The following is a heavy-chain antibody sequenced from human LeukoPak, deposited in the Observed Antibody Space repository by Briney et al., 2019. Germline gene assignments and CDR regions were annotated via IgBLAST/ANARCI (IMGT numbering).Heavy chain of an antibody. CDR1: GFTFDDYG. CDR3: ARLNYYDSSGYSDC. Sequence: GGSLRLSCAASGFTFDDYGMSWVRQAPGKGLEWVSGINWNGGSTGYADSVKGRFTISRDNAKNSLYLQMNSLRAEDTALYHCARLNYYDSSGYSDCWGQGTLVTVSS. J-gene: IGHJ4*02. V-gene: IGHV3-20*01. D-gene: IGHD3-22*01. CDR2: INWNGGST.